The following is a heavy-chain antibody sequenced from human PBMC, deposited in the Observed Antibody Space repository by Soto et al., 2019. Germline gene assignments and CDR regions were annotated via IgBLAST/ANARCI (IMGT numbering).Heavy chain of an antibody. J-gene: IGHJ5*02. Sequence: SETLSLTCAVSGGSISSSNCWSWVRQPPGKGLEWIGEIYHSGSTNYNPSLKSRVTLSVDKSKNQFSLKLRSVTPAHTAVYYCARLYCSGGSCSYNWFDPWGQGTLVTVSS. CDR3: ARLYCSGGSCSYNWFDP. V-gene: IGHV4-4*02. CDR1: GGSISSSNC. D-gene: IGHD2-15*01. CDR2: IYHSGST.